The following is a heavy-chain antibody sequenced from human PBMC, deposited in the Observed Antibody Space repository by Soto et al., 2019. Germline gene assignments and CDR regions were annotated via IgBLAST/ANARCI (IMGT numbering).Heavy chain of an antibody. CDR1: GCSVSSGSYY. CDR2: IYYSGST. V-gene: IGHV4-39*01. D-gene: IGHD3-9*01. J-gene: IGHJ6*03. CDR3: ARRLRYFDWLPHYMDV. Sequence: SETLSLTCSVLGCSVSSGSYYWGWIRQPPGKGLEWIGNIYYSGSTYYNPSLKSRVTISVDTSKNQFSLKLSSVTAADTAVYYCARRLRYFDWLPHYMDVWGKGTTVTVSS.